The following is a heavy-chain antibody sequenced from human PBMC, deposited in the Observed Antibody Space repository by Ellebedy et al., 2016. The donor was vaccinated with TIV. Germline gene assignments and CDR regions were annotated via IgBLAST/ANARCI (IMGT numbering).Heavy chain of an antibody. CDR3: ARDTVGATEEVFHY. J-gene: IGHJ4*02. Sequence: VSVKVSCXASGYSFTGYYIHWVRQAPGQRLEWMGWINPNSGGTNYAQKFQGRVTMTSDTSISTAYMELSRLRSDDTAVYYCARDTVGATEEVFHYWGQGTLVTVSS. D-gene: IGHD1-26*01. CDR2: INPNSGGT. CDR1: GYSFTGYY. V-gene: IGHV1-2*02.